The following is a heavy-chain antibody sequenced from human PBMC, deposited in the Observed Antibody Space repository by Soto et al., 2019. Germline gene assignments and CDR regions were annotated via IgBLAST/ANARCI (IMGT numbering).Heavy chain of an antibody. D-gene: IGHD1-7*01. V-gene: IGHV3-33*01. J-gene: IGHJ6*02. CDR3: AREDSSSPPSELELPLDYYYGMDV. CDR2: IWYDGSNK. CDR1: GFTFSSYG. Sequence: PGGSLRLSCAASGFTFSSYGMHWVRQAPGKGLEWVAVIWYDGSNKYYADSVKGRFTISRDNSKNTLYLQMNSLRAEDTAVYYCAREDSSSPPSELELPLDYYYGMDVWGQGTTVTVSS.